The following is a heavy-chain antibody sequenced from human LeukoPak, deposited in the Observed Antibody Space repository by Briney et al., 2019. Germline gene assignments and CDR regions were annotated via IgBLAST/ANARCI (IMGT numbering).Heavy chain of an antibody. Sequence: PGGSLRLSCAASGFTFSKYSMTWVRQAPGKGLEWVSFIGTSGTPIYYADSVKGRFTISRDNTKNSLYLQMNSLKVEDTAIYYCARDNWIDCWGQGTLVTVSS. CDR3: ARDNWIDC. J-gene: IGHJ5*01. V-gene: IGHV3-48*04. CDR2: IGTSGTPI. CDR1: GFTFSKYS.